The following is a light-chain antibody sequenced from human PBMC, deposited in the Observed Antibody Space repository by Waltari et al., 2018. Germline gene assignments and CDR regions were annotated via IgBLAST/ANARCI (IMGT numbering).Light chain of an antibody. V-gene: IGLV2-8*01. Sequence: QSALTQPPPASGSPGQSVTISCTGTSSDVGGYNFVSWYHHHPGKAPRLIIYEASERPSGVPDRFSGSKSGNTASLTVSGLQAEDEADYYCSSYVANNNPVFGGGTKLTVL. CDR2: EAS. CDR1: SSDVGGYNF. J-gene: IGLJ2*01. CDR3: SSYVANNNPV.